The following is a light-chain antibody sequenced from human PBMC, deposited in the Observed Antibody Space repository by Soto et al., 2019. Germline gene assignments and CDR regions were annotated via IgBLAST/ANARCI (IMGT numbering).Light chain of an antibody. Sequence: QSVLTQPASVSGSPGQSITISCTGTSSDVGHYNYVSWYQQHPGNAPKLMIYDVRLRPSGVSDRFSGSKSGNTASLTISGLRAEDEADYYCCSYTTTTSRVFGTGTKVTVL. CDR1: SSDVGHYNY. J-gene: IGLJ1*01. CDR3: CSYTTTTSRV. CDR2: DVR. V-gene: IGLV2-14*03.